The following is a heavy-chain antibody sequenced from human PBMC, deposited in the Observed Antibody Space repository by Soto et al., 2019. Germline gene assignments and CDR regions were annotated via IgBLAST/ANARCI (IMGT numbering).Heavy chain of an antibody. J-gene: IGHJ6*02. CDR1: GGSISSSNW. CDR3: ARLTYYYGTGYYYYGMDV. V-gene: IGHV4-4*02. Sequence: QVQLQESGPGLVKPSGTLSLTCAVSGGSISSSNWWRWVRQPPGKGLEWIGEIYHSGSTNYNPSLKSRVPISVDKSKSQFSLKLSSVTAADTAVYYCARLTYYYGTGYYYYGMDVWGQGTTVTVSS. CDR2: IYHSGST. D-gene: IGHD3-10*01.